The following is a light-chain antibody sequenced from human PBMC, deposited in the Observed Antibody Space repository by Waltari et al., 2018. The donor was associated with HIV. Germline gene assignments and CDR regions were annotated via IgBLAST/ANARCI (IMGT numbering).Light chain of an antibody. CDR2: ANI. CDR1: SSNIGAGYD. CDR3: QAYDSSLSAYVV. Sequence: QSVLTQPPSMSGAPGQRVTISCTGPSSNIGAGYDVHWYQPLPGTAPKLLLYANIHRPSGGPDRCSVSKSATSASLAITGLQAEEEADYFCQAYDSSLSAYVVFGGGTKLTVL. V-gene: IGLV1-40*01. J-gene: IGLJ2*01.